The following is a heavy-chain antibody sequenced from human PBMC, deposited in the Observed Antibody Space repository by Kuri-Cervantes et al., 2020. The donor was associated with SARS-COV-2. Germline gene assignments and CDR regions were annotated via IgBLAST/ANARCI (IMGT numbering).Heavy chain of an antibody. V-gene: IGHV3-30-3*01. Sequence: GGSLRLSCAASGFTFISYAMHWVRQAPGKGLEWVAVISYDGSNKYFAESVKGRFTISRDNSKNTLYLQMSSLRSEDTAVYYCARDSRGIAARRVDAQNYCSGGSCYPKWFDPWGQGTLVPVSS. D-gene: IGHD2-15*01. CDR2: ISYDGSNK. J-gene: IGHJ5*02. CDR1: GFTFISYA. CDR3: ARDSRGIAARRVDAQNYCSGGSCYPKWFDP.